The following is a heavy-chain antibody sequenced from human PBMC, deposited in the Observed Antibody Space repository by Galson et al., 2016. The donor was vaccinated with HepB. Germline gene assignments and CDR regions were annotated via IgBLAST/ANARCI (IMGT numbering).Heavy chain of an antibody. V-gene: IGHV3-23*01. Sequence: SLRFSCAASGFILKHYAMSWVRQAPGKGLEWVSTLNGDDSKTYHADSVKGRFTISKDNSKNTLFLQMSSLRVDDTAVYYCANGVDLDYWSVYSRWYFDHWGQGTLLTVSS. CDR2: LNGDDSKT. J-gene: IGHJ4*02. D-gene: IGHD3-3*01. CDR1: GFILKHYA. CDR3: ANGVDLDYWSVYSRWYFDH.